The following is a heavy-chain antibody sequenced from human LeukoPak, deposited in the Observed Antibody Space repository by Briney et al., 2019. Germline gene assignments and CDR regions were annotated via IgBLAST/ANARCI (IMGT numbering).Heavy chain of an antibody. CDR1: GGTFSSYA. CDR2: IIPIFGTA. Sequence: SVNLSCKASGGTFSSYAISWVRQAPGRGLEWMGGIIPIFGTANYAQKFQGRVTITADESTSTAYMELSSLRSEDTAVYYCARDREGYYDSSGYYTNFDYWGQGDLLTVSS. CDR3: ARDREGYYDSSGYYTNFDY. V-gene: IGHV1-69*01. J-gene: IGHJ4*02. D-gene: IGHD3-22*01.